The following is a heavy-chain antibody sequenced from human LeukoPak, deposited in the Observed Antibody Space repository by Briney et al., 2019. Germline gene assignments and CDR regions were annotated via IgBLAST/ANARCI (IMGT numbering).Heavy chain of an antibody. J-gene: IGHJ4*02. CDR2: INYSGST. CDR3: ARHGNYYGSGSYY. V-gene: IGHV4-34*01. D-gene: IGHD3-10*01. CDR1: GGSINSYY. Sequence: PSETQSLTCTVSGGSINSYYWSWIRQPPGKGLEWIGEINYSGSTNYNPSLKSRVTISVDTSKNQFSLKLSSVTAADTAVYYCARHGNYYGSGSYYWGQGTLVTVSS.